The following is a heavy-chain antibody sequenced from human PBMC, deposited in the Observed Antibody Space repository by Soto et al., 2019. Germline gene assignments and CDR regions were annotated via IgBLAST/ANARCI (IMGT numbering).Heavy chain of an antibody. Sequence: GGSLRLSCAASGFTFSSYSMNWVRQAPGKGLEWVSYISSSSTIYYADSVKGRFTISRDNAKNSLYLQMNSLRAEDTAVYYCARDRSSTETYYYYYYYMDVWGKGTTVTVSS. CDR1: GFTFSSYS. CDR3: ARDRSSTETYYYYYYYMDV. J-gene: IGHJ6*03. V-gene: IGHV3-48*01. CDR2: ISSSSTI.